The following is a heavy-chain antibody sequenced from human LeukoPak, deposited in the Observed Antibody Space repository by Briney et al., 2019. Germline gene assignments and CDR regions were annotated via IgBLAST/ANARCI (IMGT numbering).Heavy chain of an antibody. CDR1: GFTFDDYG. Sequence: PGGSLRLSCAASGFTFDDYGMSWVRQVPGKGLEWVSGVNWNGGRTHYADSVKGRFTISRDNAKKSLYLQMSSLRAEDTALYHCARETTYYDSSGNYYHTFDIWGQGTMVTVSS. J-gene: IGHJ3*02. CDR2: VNWNGGRT. V-gene: IGHV3-20*01. CDR3: ARETTYYDSSGNYYHTFDI. D-gene: IGHD3-22*01.